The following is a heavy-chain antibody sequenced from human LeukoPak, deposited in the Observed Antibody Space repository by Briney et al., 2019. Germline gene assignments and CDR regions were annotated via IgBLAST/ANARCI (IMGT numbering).Heavy chain of an antibody. D-gene: IGHD3-9*01. V-gene: IGHV1-18*04. CDR1: GYTFTSYG. J-gene: IGHJ4*02. CDR3: ARILTTKDDFDY. Sequence: ASVKVSCTASGYTFTSYGISWVRQAPGQGLEWMGWISAYNGNTNYAQKLQGRVTMTTDTSTSTAYMELRSLRSDDTAVYYCARILTTKDDFDYWGQGTLVTVSS. CDR2: ISAYNGNT.